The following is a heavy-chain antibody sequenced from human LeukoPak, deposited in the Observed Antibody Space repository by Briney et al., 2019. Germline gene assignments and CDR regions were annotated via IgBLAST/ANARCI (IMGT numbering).Heavy chain of an antibody. CDR2: ISGSGTTI. CDR3: AKSESVSSWPYPYNWFDP. D-gene: IGHD6-13*01. V-gene: IGHV3-23*01. CDR1: GFTFSNYP. Sequence: GGSLRLSCTASGFTFSNYPINFVRQAPGKGLDWVSAISGSGTTIYYADAVRGRFTISRDNSKNTLYLQMNSLRAEDTAVYYCAKSESVSSWPYPYNWFDPWGQGTLVTVSS. J-gene: IGHJ5*02.